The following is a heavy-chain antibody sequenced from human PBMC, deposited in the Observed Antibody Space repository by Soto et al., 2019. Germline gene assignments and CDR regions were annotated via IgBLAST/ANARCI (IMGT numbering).Heavy chain of an antibody. CDR1: GYTLTELS. D-gene: IGHD1-1*01. CDR3: ATGLITTGTTARDFDY. CDR2: FDPEDGET. V-gene: IGHV1-24*01. J-gene: IGHJ4*02. Sequence: GASVKVSCKVSGYTLTELSMHWVRQAPGKGLEWMGGFDPEDGETIYAQKFQGRVTMTEDTSTDTAYMELSSLRSEDTAVYYCATGLITTGTTARDFDYWGQGTLVTVSS.